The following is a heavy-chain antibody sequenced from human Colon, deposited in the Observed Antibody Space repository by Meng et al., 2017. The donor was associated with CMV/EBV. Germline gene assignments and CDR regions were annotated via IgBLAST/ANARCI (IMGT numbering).Heavy chain of an antibody. V-gene: IGHV3-21*06. CDR3: ARDPDHDRYGSGRCLDY. J-gene: IGHJ4*02. CDR2: ISSSSTYI. Sequence: GESLKISCAASGFSLNHYGMNWVRQAPGRGLEWVSYISSSSTYIFYADSVKGRFTISRDNANNLWYLQMTSLRADDTAVYYCARDPDHDRYGSGRCLDYWGQGTLVTVSS. CDR1: GFSLNHYG. D-gene: IGHD3-10*01.